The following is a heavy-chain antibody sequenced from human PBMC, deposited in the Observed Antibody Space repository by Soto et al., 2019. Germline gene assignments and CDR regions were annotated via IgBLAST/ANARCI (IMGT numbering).Heavy chain of an antibody. CDR3: ARGSRGGSYYMIDY. CDR2: INSDGSST. CDR1: GFTFSSYW. J-gene: IGHJ4*02. Sequence: GGSLRLSCAASGFTFSSYWMHWVRQAPGKGLVWVSRINSDGSSTSYADSVKGRFTISRDNAKNTLYLQMNSLRAEDTAVYYCARGSRGGSYYMIDYWGQGTLVTVSS. D-gene: IGHD1-26*01. V-gene: IGHV3-74*01.